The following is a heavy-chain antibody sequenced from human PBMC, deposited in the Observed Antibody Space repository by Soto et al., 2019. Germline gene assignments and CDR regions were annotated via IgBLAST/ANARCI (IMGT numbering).Heavy chain of an antibody. CDR2: INPNSGGT. CDR3: ARDPYSGYGGFDY. J-gene: IGHJ4*02. Sequence: ASVKVSCKASGYTFTGYYMHWVRQAPGQGLEWMGWINPNSGGTNYAQKFQGRVTMTRDTSISTAHMELSRLRSDDTAVYYCARDPYSGYGGFDYWGQGTLVTAPQ. CDR1: GYTFTGYY. V-gene: IGHV1-2*02. D-gene: IGHD5-12*01.